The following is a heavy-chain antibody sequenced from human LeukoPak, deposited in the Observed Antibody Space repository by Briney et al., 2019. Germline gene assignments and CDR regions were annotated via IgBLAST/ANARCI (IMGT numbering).Heavy chain of an antibody. D-gene: IGHD3-10*01. CDR2: IIPIFGTA. V-gene: IGHV1-69*13. CDR3: ARVPLDDASRHYYPH. J-gene: IGHJ1*01. Sequence: SVKVSCTASGGTFSSYAISWVRQAPGQGLEWMGGIIPIFGTANYAQKFQGRVTITADESTSTAYMELNSLSSEDTAVYYCARVPLDDASRHYYPHWGQGTLVTVSS. CDR1: GGTFSSYA.